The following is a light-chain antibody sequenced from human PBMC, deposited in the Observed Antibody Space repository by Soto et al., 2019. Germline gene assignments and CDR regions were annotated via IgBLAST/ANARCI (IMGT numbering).Light chain of an antibody. J-gene: IGKJ5*01. CDR2: DAS. CDR3: QQRSNWHPT. Sequence: EIVLTQSPATLSLSSGDRATLSCRASQGVSSNLAWYQQKPGQAPRLLIYDASNRATGIPARFSGSGPGTDFTLTISSLEPEDFAVYYCQQRSNWHPTFGQGTRLEIK. V-gene: IGKV3D-11*01. CDR1: QGVSSN.